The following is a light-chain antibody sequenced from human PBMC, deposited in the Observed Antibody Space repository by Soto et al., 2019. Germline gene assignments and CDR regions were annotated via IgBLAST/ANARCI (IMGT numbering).Light chain of an antibody. CDR3: LQRTDWPPVYT. CDR1: QSVSSF. V-gene: IGKV3-11*01. Sequence: EIVLTQSPVTLSLSPGERATLSCRASQSVSSFLAWYQQKPGQPPRLLIYDVSNRAAGIPARFSGSGSGTDFTLTISSLEPEDFAVYHCLQRTDWPPVYTFGQGTKLDIK. J-gene: IGKJ2*01. CDR2: DVS.